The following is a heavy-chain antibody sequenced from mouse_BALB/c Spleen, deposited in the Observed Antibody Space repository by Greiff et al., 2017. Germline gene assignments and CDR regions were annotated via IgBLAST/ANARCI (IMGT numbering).Heavy chain of an antibody. CDR2: IYPGSGST. CDR1: GYTFTSYW. J-gene: IGHJ2*01. D-gene: IGHD1-1*01. Sequence: LQQPGSELVRPGASVKLSCKASGYTFTSYWMHWVKQRPGQGLEWIGNIYPGSGSTNYDEKFKSKATLTVDTSSSTAYMQLSSLTSEDSAVYYCARVYYGSSYYFDYWGQGTTLTVSS. CDR3: ARVYYGSSYYFDY. V-gene: IGHV1S22*01.